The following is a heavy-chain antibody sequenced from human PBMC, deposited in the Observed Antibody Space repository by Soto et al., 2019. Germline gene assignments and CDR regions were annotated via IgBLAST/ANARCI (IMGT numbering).Heavy chain of an antibody. CDR1: GFTFSSYG. CDR2: IWYDGSNK. J-gene: IGHJ4*02. V-gene: IGHV3-33*01. CDR3: ARDTLGYCSGGSCYPADY. D-gene: IGHD2-15*01. Sequence: GGSLRLSCAASGFTFSSYGMHWVRQAPGKGLEWVAVIWYDGSNKYYADSVKGRFTISRDNSKNTLYLQMNSLRAEDTAVYYCARDTLGYCSGGSCYPADYWGQGTLVTVSS.